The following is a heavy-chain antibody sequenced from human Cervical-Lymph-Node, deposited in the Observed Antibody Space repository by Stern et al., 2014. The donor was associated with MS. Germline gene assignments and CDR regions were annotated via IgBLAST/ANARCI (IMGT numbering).Heavy chain of an antibody. CDR1: RGSISTYY. Sequence: QVQLQESGPRQVKTAETLSLTCSVSRGSISTYYWTWIRQPAGKGLAWIGRVSTTGNNGYNPSLKNRVTMSVDPSKNQFSLQLKSVTAADTAMYFCARDGSWSPLDYWGQGILVTVSS. J-gene: IGHJ4*02. D-gene: IGHD6-13*01. CDR2: VSTTGNN. CDR3: ARDGSWSPLDY. V-gene: IGHV4-4*07.